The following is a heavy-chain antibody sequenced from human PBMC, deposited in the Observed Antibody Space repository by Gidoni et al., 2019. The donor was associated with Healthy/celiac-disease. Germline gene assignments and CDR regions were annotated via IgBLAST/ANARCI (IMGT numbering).Heavy chain of an antibody. CDR2: IYYSGST. CDR1: GGSIRSSSYY. V-gene: IGHV4-39*01. Sequence: QLQLQESGPGLVKPSETLSLICTVSGGSIRSSSYYWGWIRQPPGKGLEWIGSIYYSGSTYYNPSLKSRVTISVDTSKNQFSLKLSSVTAADTAVYYCAKSSIAVAGTLWFDPWGQGTLVTVSS. J-gene: IGHJ5*02. D-gene: IGHD6-19*01. CDR3: AKSSIAVAGTLWFDP.